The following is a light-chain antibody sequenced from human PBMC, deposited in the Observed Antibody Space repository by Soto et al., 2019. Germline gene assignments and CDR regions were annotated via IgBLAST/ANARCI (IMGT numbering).Light chain of an antibody. CDR2: EVT. V-gene: IGLV2-8*01. Sequence: QSALTQPPSASGSPGQSVTISCTGTSSDVGGYNFVSWYQQHPGKVPKLMIYEVTKRPSGVPDRFSGSKSGNTASLTVSGLQADDEGDYYCSSYAGSDNMVVFGGGPSSPS. CDR3: SSYAGSDNMVV. CDR1: SSDVGGYNF. J-gene: IGLJ2*01.